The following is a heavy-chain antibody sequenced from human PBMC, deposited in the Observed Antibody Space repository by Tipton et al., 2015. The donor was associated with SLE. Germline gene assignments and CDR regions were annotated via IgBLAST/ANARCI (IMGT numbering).Heavy chain of an antibody. J-gene: IGHJ6*02. D-gene: IGHD3-10*01. CDR2: ISSSSSYI. CDR1: GFTFSSYS. CDR3: ARDRGVSYYYYGMDV. V-gene: IGHV3-21*03. Sequence: SLRLSCAASGFTFSSYSMNWVRQAPGKGLEWVSSISSSSSYIYYADSVKGRFTISRDNAKNSLYLQMNSLGAEGTAVYYCARDRGVSYYYYGMDVWGQGTAVPVSS.